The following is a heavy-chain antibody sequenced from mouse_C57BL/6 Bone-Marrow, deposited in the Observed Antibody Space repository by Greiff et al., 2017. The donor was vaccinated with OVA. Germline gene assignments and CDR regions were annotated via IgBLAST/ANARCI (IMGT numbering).Heavy chain of an antibody. CDR3: ARSSSVVATPAY. Sequence: VQLQQSGAELVKPGASVKLSCTASGFNIKDYYMHWVKQTTEQSLEWIGRISPEDGETKYAPKFQGRATITADNSSNTAYLQLSSLTSEDTAVYYCARSSSVVATPAYWGQGTLLTVSS. CDR1: GFNIKDYY. CDR2: ISPEDGET. V-gene: IGHV14-2*01. D-gene: IGHD1-1*01. J-gene: IGHJ3*01.